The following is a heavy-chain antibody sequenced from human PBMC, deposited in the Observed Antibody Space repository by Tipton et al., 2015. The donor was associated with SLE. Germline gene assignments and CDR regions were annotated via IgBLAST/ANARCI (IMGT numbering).Heavy chain of an antibody. V-gene: IGHV3-7*01. CDR2: IKQDGSEK. D-gene: IGHD6-19*01. J-gene: IGHJ6*02. Sequence: GSLRLSCAASGFTFSSYWMSWVRQAPGKGLEWVANIKQDGSEKYYVDSVKGRFTISRDNAKNSLYLQMNSLRAEDTAVYYCARSGIAVAGLYYYYGMDVWGQGTTVTVSS. CDR1: GFTFSSYW. CDR3: ARSGIAVAGLYYYYGMDV.